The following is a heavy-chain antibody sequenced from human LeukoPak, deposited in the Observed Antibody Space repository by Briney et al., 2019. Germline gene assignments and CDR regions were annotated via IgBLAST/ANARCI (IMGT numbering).Heavy chain of an antibody. J-gene: IGHJ4*02. CDR3: AGVDYDYVWGSYRSDY. Sequence: GGSLRLSCAASGFTFSSYGMHWVRQAPGKGLEWVAFIRYDGSNKYYADSVKGRFTISRDNSKNTLYLQMNSLRAEDTAVYYCAGVDYDYVWGSYRSDYWGQGTLVTVSS. CDR1: GFTFSSYG. D-gene: IGHD3-16*02. V-gene: IGHV3-30*02. CDR2: IRYDGSNK.